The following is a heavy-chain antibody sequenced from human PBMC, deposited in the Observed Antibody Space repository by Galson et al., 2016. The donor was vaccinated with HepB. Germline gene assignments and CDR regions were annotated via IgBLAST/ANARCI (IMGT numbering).Heavy chain of an antibody. D-gene: IGHD3-22*01. CDR1: GDSIISTSYY. CDR2: IYYSGTT. V-gene: IGHV4-39*01. J-gene: IGHJ4*02. CDR3: ARQSIQWGYSDF. Sequence: SETLSLTCTVSGDSIISTSYYWAVIRQPPGKGLEWIGTIYYSGTTYYNPSVKSRLTPSVDTSQSQFSLRLNSVTAADTAVYFCARQSIQWGYSDFWGQGALITVSS.